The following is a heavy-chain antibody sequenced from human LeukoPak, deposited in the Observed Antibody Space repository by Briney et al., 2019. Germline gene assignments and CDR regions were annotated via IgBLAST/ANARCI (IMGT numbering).Heavy chain of an antibody. CDR3: ASRIAAALGYAFDI. Sequence: GESLKISCKGSGYRFTNYWIGWVRQMPGKGLEWMGIIYPGDSETRYSPSFQGQVTISADRSISTAYLQWSSLKASDTAMYYCASRIAAALGYAFDIWGQGTMVTVSS. V-gene: IGHV5-51*01. CDR1: GYRFTNYW. CDR2: IYPGDSET. J-gene: IGHJ3*02. D-gene: IGHD6-13*01.